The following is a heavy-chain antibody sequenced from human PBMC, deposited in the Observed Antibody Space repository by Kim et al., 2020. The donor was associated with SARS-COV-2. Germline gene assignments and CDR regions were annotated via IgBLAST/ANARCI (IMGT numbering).Heavy chain of an antibody. V-gene: IGHV6-1*01. D-gene: IGHD3-10*01. CDR3: ARDVLLWFGDMGWFDP. Sequence: SVKSRITINPDTSKNPFSLQLNSVTPEDTAVYYCARDVLLWFGDMGWFDPWGQGTLVTVSS. J-gene: IGHJ5*02.